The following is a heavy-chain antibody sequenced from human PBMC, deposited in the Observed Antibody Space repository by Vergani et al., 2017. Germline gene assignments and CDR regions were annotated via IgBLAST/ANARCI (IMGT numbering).Heavy chain of an antibody. D-gene: IGHD3-22*01. CDR2: ISGSGGST. CDR3: AKPSYYYHSRFDY. V-gene: IGHV3-23*01. CDR1: GFTFSNYA. J-gene: IGHJ4*02. Sequence: EVQLLESGGGLVQPGGSLRLSCAASGFTFSNYAMSWVRQAPGKGLEWVSAISGSGGSTYYADSVKGRFTISRDNSKNTLYLQMNSLRAEDTAIYYCAKPSYYYHSRFDYWGQGTLVTVSS.